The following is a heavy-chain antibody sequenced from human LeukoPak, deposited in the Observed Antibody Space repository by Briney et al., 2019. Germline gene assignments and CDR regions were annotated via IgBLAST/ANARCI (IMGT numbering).Heavy chain of an antibody. CDR2: IYTSGST. CDR1: GGSISSYY. J-gene: IGHJ6*03. D-gene: IGHD3-3*01. V-gene: IGHV4-4*07. CDR3: AREGFGSGYFTRYYYYYMDV. Sequence: PSETLSLTCTVSGGSISSYYWSWIRQPAGKGLEWIGRIYTSGSTNYNPSLKSRVTMSVDASKNQFSLKLSSVTAADTAVYYCAREGFGSGYFTRYYYYYMDVWGKGTTVTISS.